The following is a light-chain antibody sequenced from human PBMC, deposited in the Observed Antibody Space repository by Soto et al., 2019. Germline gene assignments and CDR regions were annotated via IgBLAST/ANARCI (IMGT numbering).Light chain of an antibody. Sequence: DIQMTQSPSTLSASVGDRVTITCRASQSISSWLAWYQQKLGKAPKLLIYDASSLNSGLPPRFSGSGSGTEVTLTISSLQPDDFPTYYCQQCNSYPITFSQGTRLEMK. CDR1: QSISSW. CDR2: DAS. CDR3: QQCNSYPIT. J-gene: IGKJ5*01. V-gene: IGKV1-5*01.